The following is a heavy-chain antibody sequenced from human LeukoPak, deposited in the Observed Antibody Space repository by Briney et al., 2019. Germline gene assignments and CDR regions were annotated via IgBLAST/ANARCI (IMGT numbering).Heavy chain of an antibody. D-gene: IGHD3-10*01. V-gene: IGHV1-8*01. Sequence: EASVKVSCKASRYTFTSYDIDWVRQATGQGLEWMGWMNPNSGYTGYAQKFQGRVTLTRNTSISTAYMELRSLRSDDTAVYYCARVRITMVRGVRHYYYYGMDVWGQGTTVTVSS. CDR3: ARVRITMVRGVRHYYYYGMDV. J-gene: IGHJ6*02. CDR1: RYTFTSYD. CDR2: MNPNSGYT.